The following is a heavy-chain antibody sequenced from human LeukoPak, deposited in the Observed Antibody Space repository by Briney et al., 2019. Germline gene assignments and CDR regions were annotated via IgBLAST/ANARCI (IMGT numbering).Heavy chain of an antibody. CDR1: GYTYTTYG. CDR2: ISGNGDNT. D-gene: IGHD4-17*01. V-gene: IGHV1-18*01. CDR3: ARVHGYYIGLYYFDY. J-gene: IGHJ4*02. Sequence: ASVKVSCKASGYTYTTYGISWVRQAPGQGLGWMGWISGNGDNTKYVQEFQGRVTMTTDTSTSTAYMDLRSLRSDDTAIYYCARVHGYYIGLYYFDYWGQGTLVTVSS.